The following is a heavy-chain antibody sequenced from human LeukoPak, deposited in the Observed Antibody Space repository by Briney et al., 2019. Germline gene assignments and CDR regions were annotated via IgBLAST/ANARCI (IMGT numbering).Heavy chain of an antibody. V-gene: IGHV1-69*04. J-gene: IGHJ4*02. CDR2: IIPILGIA. CDR1: GGTFSSYA. D-gene: IGHD3-22*01. Sequence: ASVKVSCKASGGTFSSYAISWVRQAPGQGLEWMGRIIPILGIANYAQKFQGRVTITADKSTSTAYMELSSLRSEDTAMYYCARGYYYDSSGYPLNDYWGQGTLVTVSS. CDR3: ARGYYYDSSGYPLNDY.